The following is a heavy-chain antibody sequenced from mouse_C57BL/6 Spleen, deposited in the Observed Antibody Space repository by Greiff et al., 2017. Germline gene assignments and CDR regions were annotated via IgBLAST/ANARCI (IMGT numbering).Heavy chain of an antibody. CDR2: ISSGGDYI. Sequence: EVKVEESGEGLVKPGGSLKLSCAASGFTFSSYAMSWVRQTPEKRLEWVAYISSGGDYIYYADTVKGRFTISRDNARNTLYLQMSSLKSEDTAMYYCTRGYDGYYHYAMDYWGQGTSVTVSS. CDR3: TRGYDGYYHYAMDY. J-gene: IGHJ4*01. CDR1: GFTFSSYA. D-gene: IGHD2-3*01. V-gene: IGHV5-9-1*02.